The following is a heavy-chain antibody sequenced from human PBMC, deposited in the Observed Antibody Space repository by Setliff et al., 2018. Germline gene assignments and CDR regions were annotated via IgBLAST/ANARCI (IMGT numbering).Heavy chain of an antibody. CDR1: GYSISSGYI. V-gene: IGHV4-38-2*02. CDR3: ARDLGHGGDSNY. J-gene: IGHJ4*02. D-gene: IGHD2-21*02. CDR2: IGHTGSI. Sequence: PSETLSLTCTVSGYSISSGYIWGWIRQPPGKGLEWVGNIGHTGSINYNPSLKSRLTISRDTSKNQVSLKLNSVTATDTAVYYCARDLGHGGDSNYWGQGILVTVSS.